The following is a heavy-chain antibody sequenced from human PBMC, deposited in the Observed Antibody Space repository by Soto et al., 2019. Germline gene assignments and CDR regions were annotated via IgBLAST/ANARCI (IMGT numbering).Heavy chain of an antibody. CDR1: RFTFEDYG. CDR3: TKARLYFDSSPYDS. CDR2: ISADGSDP. J-gene: IGHJ4*02. Sequence: GWSLRLSCAASRFTFEDYGLHWVRQSSGKGPEWVSLISADGSDPYYADSVRGRFTISRDNRKDSLYLQMNSLRPEDSAIYYCTKARLYFDSSPYDSWGQGTLVTVSS. D-gene: IGHD3-22*01. V-gene: IGHV3-43D*03.